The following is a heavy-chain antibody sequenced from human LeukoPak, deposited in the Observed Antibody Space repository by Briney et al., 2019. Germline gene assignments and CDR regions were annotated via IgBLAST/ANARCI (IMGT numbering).Heavy chain of an antibody. CDR1: GFTVSSNY. CDR3: ARDLGDFTWYYGSGSAYPYFDY. D-gene: IGHD3-10*01. V-gene: IGHV3-66*01. J-gene: IGHJ4*02. Sequence: GGSLRLSCAASGFTVSSNYMSWVRQAPGKGLEWVSVIYSGGSTYYADSVKGRFTISRDNSKNTLYLQMNSLRAEDTAVYYCARDLGDFTWYYGSGSAYPYFDYWGQGTLVTVSS. CDR2: IYSGGST.